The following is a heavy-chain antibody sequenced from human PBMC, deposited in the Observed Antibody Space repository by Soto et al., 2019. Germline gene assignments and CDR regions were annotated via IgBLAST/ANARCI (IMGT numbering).Heavy chain of an antibody. J-gene: IGHJ3*01. CDR3: VKYRGIIVKAGDAVDV. V-gene: IGHV3-23*01. Sequence: EVQLMESGGGLVQPGGSLRLSCASSGVTLSMSAVNWVRQAPGKGLEWVSYISDSGDRTYYADSVKGRFTISRDMSQNTVSLQMESLRAEDTAAYYCVKYRGIIVKAGDAVDVWGPGTKITVSS. CDR2: ISDSGDRT. D-gene: IGHD3-16*02. CDR1: GVTLSMSA.